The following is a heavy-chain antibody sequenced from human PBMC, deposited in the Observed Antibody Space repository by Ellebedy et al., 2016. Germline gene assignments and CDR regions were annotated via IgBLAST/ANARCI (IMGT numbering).Heavy chain of an antibody. CDR2: FSSSGST. Sequence: GSLRLSCTVSGGSISSGDYYWSWIRQPPGKGLEWIGYFSSSGSTDYNPSLKSRVAFSVDTSKNHISLNLTSVTAADTAVYYCARGSEMATIYEGGVYYYSGMDVWGQGITVTVSS. V-gene: IGHV4-61*03. CDR3: ARGSEMATIYEGGVYYYSGMDV. D-gene: IGHD5-24*01. J-gene: IGHJ6*02. CDR1: GGSISSGDYY.